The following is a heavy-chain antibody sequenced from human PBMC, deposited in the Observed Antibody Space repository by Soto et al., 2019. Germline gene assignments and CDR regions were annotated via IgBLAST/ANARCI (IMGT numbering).Heavy chain of an antibody. V-gene: IGHV3-48*03. D-gene: IGHD1-26*01. CDR1: GFTLSDYE. J-gene: IGHJ6*02. CDR3: ARVRAGAANGYYGMDV. CDR2: ISTRGSTI. Sequence: GGSLRLSCSASGFTLSDYELHWVRQAPGKWLEWVSYISTRGSTIYYADSVKGRFTISRDNAKNSLYLEMNRLRPEDTGVYYCARVRAGAANGYYGMDVWGQGTTVTVSS.